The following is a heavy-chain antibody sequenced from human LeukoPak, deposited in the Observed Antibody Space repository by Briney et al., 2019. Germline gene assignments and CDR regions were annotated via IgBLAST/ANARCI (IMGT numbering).Heavy chain of an antibody. CDR1: GFMFSNYA. J-gene: IGHJ4*02. Sequence: GGSLRLSCAASGFMFSNYAMSWVRQAPGRGLEWVSSLSGSSGTAYYAGSVKGRFAISRDNSKNTLYLQMNSLRAEDTAMYYCAGHEGYHYDSSGGEFDIWGQGTQVTVSS. CDR2: LSGSSGTA. D-gene: IGHD3-22*01. CDR3: AGHEGYHYDSSGGEFDI. V-gene: IGHV3-23*01.